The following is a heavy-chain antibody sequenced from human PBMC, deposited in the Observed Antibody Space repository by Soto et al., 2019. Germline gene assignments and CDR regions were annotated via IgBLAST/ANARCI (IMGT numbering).Heavy chain of an antibody. CDR1: GFTFSSYG. CDR3: ARKRGYSGYDYYYYYYMDV. D-gene: IGHD5-12*01. CDR2: IWYDGSNK. J-gene: IGHJ6*03. Sequence: QVQLVESGGGVVQPGRSLRLSCAASGFTFSSYGMHWFRQAPGKGLEGVAVIWYDGSNKYYADSVKGRFTISRDNSKNTLYLQMNSLRAEDTAVYYCARKRGYSGYDYYYYYYMDVWGKGTTVTVSS. V-gene: IGHV3-33*01.